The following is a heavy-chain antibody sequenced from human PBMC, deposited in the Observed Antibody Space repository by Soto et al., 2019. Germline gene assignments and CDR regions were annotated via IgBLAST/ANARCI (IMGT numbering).Heavy chain of an antibody. D-gene: IGHD6-13*01. CDR3: VVAAAGPHPLFDY. J-gene: IGHJ4*02. V-gene: IGHV4-30-4*01. CDR2: IYYSGST. Sequence: LSLTCTVSGGSISSGDYYWSWIRQPPGKGLEWIGYIYYSGSTYYNPSLKSRVTISVDTSKNQFSLKLSSVTAADTAVYYCVVAAAGPHPLFDYWGQGTLVTVSS. CDR1: GGSISSGDYY.